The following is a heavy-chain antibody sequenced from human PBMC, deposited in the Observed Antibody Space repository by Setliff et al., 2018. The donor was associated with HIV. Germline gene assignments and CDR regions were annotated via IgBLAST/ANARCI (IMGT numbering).Heavy chain of an antibody. CDR3: VLRVFGPIEY. V-gene: IGHV4-34*01. Sequence: SETLSLTCAVYNASFSDYYRGWIRQAPGRGLEWIGEVNHSGSTNYISSLKNRVSMSINLSKNQFSLKLTSVTAADTAVCYCVLRVFGPIEYWGQGNQVTVSS. D-gene: IGHD5-12*01. CDR2: VNHSGST. CDR1: NASFSDYY. J-gene: IGHJ4*01.